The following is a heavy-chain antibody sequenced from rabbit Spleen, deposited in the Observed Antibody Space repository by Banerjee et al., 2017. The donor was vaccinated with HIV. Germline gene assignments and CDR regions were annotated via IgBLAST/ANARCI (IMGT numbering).Heavy chain of an antibody. Sequence: QEQLVESGGGLVQPGGSLKLSCKASAFDFSSGGVSWVRQAPGKGLEWIGYIDPVFGSTYYASWVNGRFTISSHNAQNTLYLQLNSLTVADTATYFCVRDLPYGNWYVGDNLWGPGTLVTVS. V-gene: IGHV1S47*01. CDR2: IDPVFGST. J-gene: IGHJ4*01. D-gene: IGHD2-1*01. CDR1: AFDFSSGG. CDR3: VRDLPYGNWYVGDNL.